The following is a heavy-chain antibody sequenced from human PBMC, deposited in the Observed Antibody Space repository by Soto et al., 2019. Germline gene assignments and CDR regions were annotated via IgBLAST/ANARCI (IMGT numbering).Heavy chain of an antibody. V-gene: IGHV3-15*07. CDR2: IKSKADGGTT. D-gene: IGHD6-19*01. CDR1: DFTFTNAW. J-gene: IGHJ4*02. CDR3: IAGAVTSGWYLVDY. Sequence: EVQLVESGGGLIKPGGSLRLSCAASDFTFTNAWMHWVRQAPGKGLEWVGRIKSKADGGTTDYAAPVKGRFTISRDDLKNTLYLQINSLRIDDTAVYYCIAGAVTSGWYLVDYWGLGTLVTVSS.